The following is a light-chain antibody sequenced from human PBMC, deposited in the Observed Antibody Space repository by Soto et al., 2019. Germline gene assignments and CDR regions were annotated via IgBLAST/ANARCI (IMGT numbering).Light chain of an antibody. V-gene: IGKV3-11*01. CDR2: DAS. CDR1: QSVSSY. J-gene: IGKJ4*01. CDR3: QQRSTPLT. Sequence: EIVLTQSPATLSLSPGERATLSCRASQSVSSYLAWYQQQPGQAPRLLIFDASSRATGIPARFSGSGSGTDFTLTISSLEPEDFAVYYCQQRSTPLTFGGGTKVEIK.